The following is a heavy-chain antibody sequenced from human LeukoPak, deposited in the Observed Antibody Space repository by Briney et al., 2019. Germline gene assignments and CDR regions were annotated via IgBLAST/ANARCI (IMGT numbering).Heavy chain of an antibody. J-gene: IGHJ4*02. Sequence: GGSLRLSCAASGFTFSTYGMHWVRQAPGKGLEWVALFWYVGSNKYYADSVKGRFTISKDNSKNTLYLQMNSLRVEDTAVYYCARDSIPAAGTTGVGFDCWGQGTLVTVSS. D-gene: IGHD6-13*01. V-gene: IGHV3-33*01. CDR3: ARDSIPAAGTTGVGFDC. CDR2: FWYVGSNK. CDR1: GFTFSTYG.